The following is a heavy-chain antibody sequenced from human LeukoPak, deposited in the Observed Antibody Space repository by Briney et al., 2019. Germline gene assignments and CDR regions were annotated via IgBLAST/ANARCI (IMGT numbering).Heavy chain of an antibody. CDR3: ARWNSSGWKTINNWFDP. Sequence: SETLSLTCTVSGGSISSYYWSWIRQPAGKGLEWIGRIYTSGSTNYNPSLKSRVTMSVDTSKNQFSLKLSSVTAADTAVYYCARWNSSGWKTINNWFDPLGPGNPGHRLL. J-gene: IGHJ5*02. CDR1: GGSISSYY. CDR2: IYTSGST. D-gene: IGHD6-19*01. V-gene: IGHV4-4*07.